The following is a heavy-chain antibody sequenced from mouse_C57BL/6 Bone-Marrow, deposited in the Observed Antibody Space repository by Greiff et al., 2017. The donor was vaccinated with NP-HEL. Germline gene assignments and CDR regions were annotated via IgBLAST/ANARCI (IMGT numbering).Heavy chain of an antibody. CDR2: IYPRSGNT. CDR3: ARSGWLLAFAY. J-gene: IGHJ3*01. CDR1: GYTFTSYG. Sequence: VQLQQSGAELARPGASVKLFCKASGYTFTSYGISWVKQRTGQGLEWIGEIYPRSGNTYYNEKFKGKATLTADKSSSTAYMELRSLTSEDSAVYFCARSGWLLAFAYWGQGTLVTVS. D-gene: IGHD2-3*01. V-gene: IGHV1-81*01.